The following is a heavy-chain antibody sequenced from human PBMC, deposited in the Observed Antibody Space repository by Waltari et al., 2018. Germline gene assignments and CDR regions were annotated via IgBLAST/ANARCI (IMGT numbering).Heavy chain of an antibody. Sequence: EVQLVESGGGLVQPGGSLRLSCSASGFTFSNYAMHWVRQAQGKGLEYVSSITRDGGTTYYENSVKGRFTMSRDNSKNTLYLQMGSLRPEDTAVYYCARDRAGVGDDWGQGTLVTVSS. CDR2: ITRDGGTT. D-gene: IGHD3-10*01. V-gene: IGHV3-64*01. CDR1: GFTFSNYA. CDR3: ARDRAGVGDD. J-gene: IGHJ4*02.